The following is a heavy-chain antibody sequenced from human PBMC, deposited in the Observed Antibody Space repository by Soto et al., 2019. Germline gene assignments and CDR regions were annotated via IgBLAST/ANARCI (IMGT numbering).Heavy chain of an antibody. CDR2: INISNGNT. Sequence: ASVKVSCKASGYTFKSYQLYWVRQAPGQRLECMGWINISNGNTEYSQNCQGRVTMTRDTSASTAYMELSSLRSEDTAVYYCARDTDLTLVTTLDYWGQGTPVTVST. D-gene: IGHD4-17*01. J-gene: IGHJ4*02. CDR1: GYTFKSYQ. V-gene: IGHV1-3*04. CDR3: ARDTDLTLVTTLDY.